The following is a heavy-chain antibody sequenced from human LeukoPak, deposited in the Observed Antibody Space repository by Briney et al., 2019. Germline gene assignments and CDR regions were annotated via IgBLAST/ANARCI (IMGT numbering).Heavy chain of an antibody. CDR1: GVSFDDXX. Sequence: SETLSLTCXVSGVSFDDXXXXXXRQTPGKGXEXXXEINXXXXXNDXPSLKSRVXLXIDXSRKQFSLNMRSVTVADAGIYFCTRMTTGHDYWGQGTLVTVSS. V-gene: IGHV4-34*01. CDR3: TRMTTGHDY. J-gene: IGHJ4*02. D-gene: IGHD4-17*01. CDR2: INXXXXX.